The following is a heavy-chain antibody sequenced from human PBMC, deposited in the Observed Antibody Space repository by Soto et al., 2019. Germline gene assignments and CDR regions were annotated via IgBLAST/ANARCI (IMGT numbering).Heavy chain of an antibody. D-gene: IGHD3-9*01. CDR1: GFTFDDYA. CDR2: ISWNSGSI. Sequence: PGGSLRLSCAASGFTFDDYAMHWVRQAPGKGLEWVSGISWNSGSIGYADSVKGRFTISRDNAKNSLYLQMNSLRAEDTALYYCAKDIYSSDILTGPNSDYWGQGTLVTVSS. V-gene: IGHV3-9*01. CDR3: AKDIYSSDILTGPNSDY. J-gene: IGHJ4*02.